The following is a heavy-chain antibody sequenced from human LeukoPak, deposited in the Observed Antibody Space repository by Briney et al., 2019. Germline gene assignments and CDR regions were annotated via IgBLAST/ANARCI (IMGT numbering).Heavy chain of an antibody. J-gene: IGHJ5*02. CDR1: GFTFSDYS. CDR3: ARDAGGRTQREGWFDP. CDR2: TSSGSSWI. Sequence: GGSLRLSCAASGFTFSDYSMNWVRQAPGRGLEWVASTSSGSSWIYYADSVRGRFTISRDNAKNLLYLQMNSLRVEDAAIYYCARDAGGRTQREGWFDPWGQGTLVTVSS. V-gene: IGHV3-21*06. D-gene: IGHD1-1*01.